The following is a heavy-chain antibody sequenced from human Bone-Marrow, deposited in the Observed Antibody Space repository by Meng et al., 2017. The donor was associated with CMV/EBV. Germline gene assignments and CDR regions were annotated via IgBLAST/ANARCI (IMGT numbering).Heavy chain of an antibody. D-gene: IGHD3-3*01. Sequence: GASLDIYCAPAAFTSGSYSMNWVRQAPWKGLEWVSSISSSSSYIYYADSVKGRFTISRDNAKKTLYLQMNSLRAEDKAVYYCARDLRFLTRSEGMDVWGQGTTVTVPS. J-gene: IGHJ6*02. CDR2: ISSSSSYI. CDR1: AFTSGSYS. V-gene: IGHV3-21*01. CDR3: ARDLRFLTRSEGMDV.